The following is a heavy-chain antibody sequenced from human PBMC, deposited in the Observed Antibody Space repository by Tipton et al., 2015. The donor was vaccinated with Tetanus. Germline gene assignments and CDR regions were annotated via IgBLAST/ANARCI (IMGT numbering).Heavy chain of an antibody. CDR2: ISAYSGNT. V-gene: IGHV1-18*01. Sequence: QLVQSGAELKKPGASVKVSCKASGYSFTNYGFSWERQAPGQGLEWMGWISAYSGNTKYPQKLQGRVTMTTDTSTSTAYMELRSLRSDDTAVYYCARARWQSGGPYYFDYWGQGIMVTVSS. CDR3: ARARWQSGGPYYFDY. J-gene: IGHJ4*02. CDR1: GYSFTNYG. D-gene: IGHD1-26*01.